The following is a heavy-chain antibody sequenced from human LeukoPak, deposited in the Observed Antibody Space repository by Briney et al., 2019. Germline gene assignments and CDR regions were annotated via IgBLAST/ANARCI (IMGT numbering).Heavy chain of an antibody. V-gene: IGHV3-33*01. D-gene: IGHD6-13*01. CDR1: GFTFSNYG. CDR3: ARDTLIAAPKTGTVTRIGWFDT. J-gene: IGHJ5*02. Sequence: GGSLRLSCAASGFTFSNYGMHWVRQAPGKGLEWVAVIWYDGSYKSYGDFVKGRFTISRDNSKNTLFLQMNSLRADDTAVYYCARDTLIAAPKTGTVTRIGWFDTWGQGTLVTVSS. CDR2: IWYDGSYK.